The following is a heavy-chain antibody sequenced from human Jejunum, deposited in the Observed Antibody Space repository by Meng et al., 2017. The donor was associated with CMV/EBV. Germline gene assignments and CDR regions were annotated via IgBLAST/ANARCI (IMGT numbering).Heavy chain of an antibody. CDR2: IKEDGSER. CDR1: GFTFDNYW. D-gene: IGHD1-26*01. J-gene: IGHJ4*02. V-gene: IGHV3-7*03. Sequence: GFTFDNYWMAWVRQAPGKGLEWVDNIKEDGSERNYVDSVKGRFTVSRDNAKKSLSLEMNSLRVEDTAIYFCARWGGEGSTSGFDFWGQGALVTVSS. CDR3: ARWGGEGSTSGFDF.